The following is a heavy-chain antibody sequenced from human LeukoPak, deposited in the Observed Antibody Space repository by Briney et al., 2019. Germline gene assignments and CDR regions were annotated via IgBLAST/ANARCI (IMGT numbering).Heavy chain of an antibody. V-gene: IGHV4-59*12. CDR3: ARDLASSSWYV. CDR1: GGSISSYY. Sequence: SETLSLTCTVSGGSISSYYWSWIRQPPGKGLEWIGYIYYSGSTYYNPSLKSRVTISVDTSKNQFSLKLSSVTAADTAVYYCARDLASSSWYVWGQGTLVTVSS. D-gene: IGHD6-13*01. J-gene: IGHJ4*02. CDR2: IYYSGST.